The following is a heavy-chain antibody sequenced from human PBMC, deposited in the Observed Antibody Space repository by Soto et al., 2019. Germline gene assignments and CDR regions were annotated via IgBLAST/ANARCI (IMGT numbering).Heavy chain of an antibody. Sequence: ASVKVSCKASGYTFTGYYMHWVRQAPGQGLEWMGWINPNSGGTNYAQKFQGWVTMTRDTSISTAYMELSRLRSDDTAVYYCAVSIAAAGKLANYYYGMDVWGQGTTVTGSS. CDR2: INPNSGGT. D-gene: IGHD6-13*01. CDR1: GYTFTGYY. J-gene: IGHJ6*02. V-gene: IGHV1-2*04. CDR3: AVSIAAAGKLANYYYGMDV.